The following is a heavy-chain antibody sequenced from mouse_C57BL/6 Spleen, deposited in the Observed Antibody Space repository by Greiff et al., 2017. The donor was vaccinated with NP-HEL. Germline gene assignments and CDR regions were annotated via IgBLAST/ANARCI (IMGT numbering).Heavy chain of an antibody. Sequence: QVQLQQPGAELVKPGASVKLSCKASGYTFTSYWMHWVKQRPGQGLEWIGMIHPSSGSTNYNEKFKSKATLTVDKSSSTAYMQLSSLTSEDSAVYYCARSDYDGDYYAMDYWGQGTSVTVSS. V-gene: IGHV1-64*01. CDR2: IHPSSGST. CDR3: ARSDYDGDYYAMDY. CDR1: GYTFTSYW. J-gene: IGHJ4*01. D-gene: IGHD2-4*01.